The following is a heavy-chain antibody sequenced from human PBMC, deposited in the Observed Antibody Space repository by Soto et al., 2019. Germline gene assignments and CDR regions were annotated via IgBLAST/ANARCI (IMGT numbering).Heavy chain of an antibody. D-gene: IGHD4-17*01. V-gene: IGHV1-69*13. J-gene: IGHJ6*02. Sequence: GASVKVSCKASGGTFSSYAISWVRQAPGQGLEWMGGIIPIFGTANYAQKFQGRVTITADESTSTAYMELSSLRSEDTAVYYCARDGKATVTTAHYYGMDVWGQGTTVTVSS. CDR2: IIPIFGTA. CDR1: GGTFSSYA. CDR3: ARDGKATVTTAHYYGMDV.